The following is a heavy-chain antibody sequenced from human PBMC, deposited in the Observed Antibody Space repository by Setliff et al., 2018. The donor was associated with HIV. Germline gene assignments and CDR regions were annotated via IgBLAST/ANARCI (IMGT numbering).Heavy chain of an antibody. CDR1: GYTFTDYY. CDR3: ARGSCSGCYLSDY. D-gene: IGHD6-19*01. CDR2: ISAYNGNT. Sequence: GASVKVSCKASGYTFTDYYIHWVRQAPGQGLEWMGWISAYNGNTNYAQKLQGRVTITRDTSANTAYMELSSLRSEDTAVYYCARGSCSGCYLSDYWGLGTLVTVSS. J-gene: IGHJ4*02. V-gene: IGHV1-18*01.